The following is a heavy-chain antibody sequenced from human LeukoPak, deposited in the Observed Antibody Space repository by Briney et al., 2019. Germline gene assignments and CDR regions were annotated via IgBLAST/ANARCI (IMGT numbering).Heavy chain of an antibody. CDR2: IYYSGST. V-gene: IGHV4-59*08. CDR1: GGSISSYY. D-gene: IGHD5-18*01. J-gene: IGHJ4*02. CDR3: ARHDRIQLWLVPFDY. Sequence: SETLSLTCTVSGGSISSYYWSWIRQPPGKGLEWIGYIYYSGSTNYNPSLKSRVTISVDTSKNQFSLKLSSVTAADTAVYYCARHDRIQLWLVPFDYWGQGTLVTVSS.